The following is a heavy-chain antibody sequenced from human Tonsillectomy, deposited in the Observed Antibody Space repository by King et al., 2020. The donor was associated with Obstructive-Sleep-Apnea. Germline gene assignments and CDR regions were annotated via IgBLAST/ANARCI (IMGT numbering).Heavy chain of an antibody. CDR3: AKDRTNFYVSFDY. V-gene: IGHV3-30*18. CDR2: ISYDGSNE. Sequence: VQLVESGGGVVQPGRSLRLSCAASGFTFSSYGMHWVRQAPGKGLEWVAGISYDGSNEYYADSVKGRFTISRNNSKNTPYLQMNSLRAEDTAVYYCAKDRTNFYVSFDYWGQGTLVTVSS. CDR1: GFTFSSYG. D-gene: IGHD2/OR15-2a*01. J-gene: IGHJ4*02.